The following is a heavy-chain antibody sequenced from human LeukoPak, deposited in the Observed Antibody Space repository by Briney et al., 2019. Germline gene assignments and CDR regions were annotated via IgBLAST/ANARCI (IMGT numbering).Heavy chain of an antibody. CDR3: ARGIGSSNWGY. V-gene: IGHV3-53*01. D-gene: IGHD6-13*01. Sequence: GGSLRLSCAASGFSVSSNYMSWVRQAPGKGLEWVSVIYSGGSTNYADSVKGRFTISRDNSKNTLYLQMNSLRTEDTAVYYCARGIGSSNWGYWGQGTLVTVSS. CDR2: IYSGGST. J-gene: IGHJ4*02. CDR1: GFSVSSNY.